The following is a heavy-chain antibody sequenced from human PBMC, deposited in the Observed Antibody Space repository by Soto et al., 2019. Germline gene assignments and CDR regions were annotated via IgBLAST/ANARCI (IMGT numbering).Heavy chain of an antibody. CDR3: ARYSSEYYLDC. CDR2: ISHSGST. V-gene: IGHV4-4*02. CDR1: GGSISSSNW. J-gene: IGHJ4*02. D-gene: IGHD6-25*01. Sequence: QVQLQESGPGLVKPSGTLSLTCGVSGGSISSSNWGSWVRQPPGKGLEWIGEISHSGSTNYDPSLKSRVAMSLDKFRNQFSLKLRSVTAADTAVYFCARYSSEYYLDCWGQGTLVTVSS.